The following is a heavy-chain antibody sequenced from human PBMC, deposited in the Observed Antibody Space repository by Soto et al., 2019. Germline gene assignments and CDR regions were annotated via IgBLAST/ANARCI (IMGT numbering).Heavy chain of an antibody. D-gene: IGHD6-6*01. Sequence: EAMALTCPVSWGSSTFYCGVWIRPSPGKRLQWIGYIYYTGNINYNPSLESRVTMSLDTSKNQFSLKLRSVTAADTAGYYCTREGNSSSFCFDTWGQGTLVTVSS. CDR3: TREGNSSSFCFDT. CDR2: IYYTGNI. CDR1: WGSSTFYC. J-gene: IGHJ5*02. V-gene: IGHV4-59*01.